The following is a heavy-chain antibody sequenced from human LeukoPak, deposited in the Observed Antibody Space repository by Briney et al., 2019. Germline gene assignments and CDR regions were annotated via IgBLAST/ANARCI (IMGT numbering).Heavy chain of an antibody. CDR1: GFPFSSYA. CDR3: SVMHRYYDGSGYWVQ. J-gene: IGHJ4*02. Sequence: PGGSLRLSCAASGFPFSSYAMRWVRQAPGKGLEGVSGISTNGGSTSYADSVKGRFTISRDNPRNTLYMEMNSLRAEDTAVYYCSVMHRYYDGSGYWVQWGQGTLVTVSS. V-gene: IGHV3-23*01. CDR2: ISTNGGST. D-gene: IGHD3-22*01.